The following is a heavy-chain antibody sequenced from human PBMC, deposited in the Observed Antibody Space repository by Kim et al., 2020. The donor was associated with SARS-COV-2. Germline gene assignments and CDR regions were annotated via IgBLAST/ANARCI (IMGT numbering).Heavy chain of an antibody. V-gene: IGHV1-3*01. Sequence: ASVKVSCKASGYTFTSYAMHWVRQAPGQRLEWMGWINAGNGNTKYSQKFQGRVTITRDTSASTAYMELSSLRSEDTAVYYCARRYGGYVSPFDYWGQGTLVTVSS. CDR3: ARRYGGYVSPFDY. CDR1: GYTFTSYA. D-gene: IGHD5-12*01. CDR2: INAGNGNT. J-gene: IGHJ4*02.